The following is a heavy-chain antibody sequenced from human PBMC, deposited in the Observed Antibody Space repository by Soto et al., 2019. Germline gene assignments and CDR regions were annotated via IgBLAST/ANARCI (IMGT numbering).Heavy chain of an antibody. V-gene: IGHV3-30-3*01. CDR2: ISYDGSNK. J-gene: IGHJ6*02. CDR3: AKGGGNDLRYYCGMDV. D-gene: IGHD1-1*01. CDR1: GFTFRSYA. Sequence: QVQLLESGGGVVQPGKSLRLSCAPSGFTFRSYAMHWVRQAPGKGLEWVALISYDGSNKYYSDSVKGRFTISRDNSNNMLYLQMNSLRPEDTAVYYCAKGGGNDLRYYCGMDVWGQGTTVTVSS.